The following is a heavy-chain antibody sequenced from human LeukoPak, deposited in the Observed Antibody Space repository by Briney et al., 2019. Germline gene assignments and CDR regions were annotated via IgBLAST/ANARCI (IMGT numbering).Heavy chain of an antibody. J-gene: IGHJ4*02. V-gene: IGHV3-48*03. Sequence: PGGSLRLSCAASGFTFSSYEMNWVRQAPGKGLEWVSYISSSGSTIYYADSVKGRFTISRDNAKNSLYLQMNSLRAEDTAVYYCARAVAPRGPLTFGGVIEKSSGGTDYWGQGTLVTVSS. CDR3: ARAVAPRGPLTFGGVIEKSSGGTDY. D-gene: IGHD3-16*02. CDR2: ISSSGSTI. CDR1: GFTFSSYE.